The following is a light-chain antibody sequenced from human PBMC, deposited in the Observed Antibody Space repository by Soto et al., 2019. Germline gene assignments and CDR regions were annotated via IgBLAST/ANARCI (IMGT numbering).Light chain of an antibody. CDR2: SDS. V-gene: IGLV1-44*01. CDR3: ATWDDNLNGWV. Sequence: QSVLTQPPSASGTPGQRVTISCSGASSNIGSNTVNWYQHLTGTAPKLLVHSDSQRPSGLPDRFSGSKSGTSASLAISGLQSEDEADYYCATWDDNLNGWVFGGGTKVTVL. J-gene: IGLJ3*02. CDR1: SSNIGSNT.